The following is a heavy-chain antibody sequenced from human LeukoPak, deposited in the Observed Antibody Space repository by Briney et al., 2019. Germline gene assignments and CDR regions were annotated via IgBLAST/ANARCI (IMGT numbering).Heavy chain of an antibody. D-gene: IGHD1-14*01. CDR3: ARQPTGFPNWSDL. CDR2: AYGDGSSQ. Sequence: GSLRLSCAASGFPFSGYGMHWVRQAPGKGLEWVAVAYGDGSSQYYADSVKGRFTISRDDSKSTLFLEMNSLRAEDTAVYYCARQPTGFPNWSDLWGQGAPVTVSS. V-gene: IGHV3-30*12. CDR1: GFPFSGYG. J-gene: IGHJ5*02.